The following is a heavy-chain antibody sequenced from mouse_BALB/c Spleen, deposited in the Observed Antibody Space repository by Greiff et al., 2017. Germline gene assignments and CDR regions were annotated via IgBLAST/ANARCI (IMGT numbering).Heavy chain of an antibody. V-gene: IGHV6-6*02. J-gene: IGHJ3*01. D-gene: IGHD4-1*01. Sequence: EVKLEESGGGLVQPGGSMKLSCVASGFTFSNYWMNWVRQSPEKGLEWVAEIRLKSNNYATHYAESVKGRFTISRDDSKSSVYLQMNNLRAEDTGIYYCTRLGSFAYWGQGTLVTVSA. CDR3: TRLGSFAY. CDR2: IRLKSNNYAT. CDR1: GFTFSNYW.